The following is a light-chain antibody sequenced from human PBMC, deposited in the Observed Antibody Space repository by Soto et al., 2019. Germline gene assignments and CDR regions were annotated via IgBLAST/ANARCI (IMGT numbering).Light chain of an antibody. CDR3: QQYNNWPQT. CDR1: QSVSSK. CDR2: GAS. J-gene: IGKJ2*01. Sequence: EIVMTQSPVTLSVSPGERATLSCRASQSVSSKLAWYQQKPGQAPRLLIYGASTRATGIPARFSGSGSGTXXXXXXXSXXXXDFAVYYCQQYNNWPQTFGQGTKLEIK. V-gene: IGKV3-15*01.